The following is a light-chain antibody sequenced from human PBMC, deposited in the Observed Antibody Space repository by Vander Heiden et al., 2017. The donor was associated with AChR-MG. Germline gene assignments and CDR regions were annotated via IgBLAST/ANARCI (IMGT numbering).Light chain of an antibody. CDR3: QQYGSSPLT. CDR2: DAS. V-gene: IGKV3D-20*01. Sequence: EIVLTQSPATQSLSPGETATLFCGASQSGSSSYLAWYQQKPGLAPRLLIYDASSRATGIPDRFSGSGSGTDFTLTISSLEPEDFAVYYCQQYGSSPLTFGGGTKVEIK. J-gene: IGKJ4*01. CDR1: QSGSSSY.